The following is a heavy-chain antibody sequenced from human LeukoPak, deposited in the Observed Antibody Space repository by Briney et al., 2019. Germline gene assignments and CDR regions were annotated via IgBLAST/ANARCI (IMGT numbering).Heavy chain of an antibody. Sequence: GESLKISCKGSGYSFTSYWLGLVPQMPGKGLGWMGIIYSGYSDNRYSPSFQGHVTISADKSISTAYLQWSSVKASDTAMYYSQTLARKGLLRYFDRLLHFDYWGQGTLVTVSS. CDR3: QTLARKGLLRYFDRLLHFDY. CDR1: GYSFTSYW. J-gene: IGHJ4*02. D-gene: IGHD3-9*01. CDR2: IYSGYSDN. V-gene: IGHV5-51*01.